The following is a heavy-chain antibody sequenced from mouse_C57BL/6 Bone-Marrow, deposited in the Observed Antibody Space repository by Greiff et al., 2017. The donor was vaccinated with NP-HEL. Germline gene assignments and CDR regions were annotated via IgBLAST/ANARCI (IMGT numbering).Heavy chain of an antibody. D-gene: IGHD2-1*01. CDR3: ARNGDLLEAY. CDR2: IDPSDSYT. Sequence: QVQLQQSGAELVRPGTSVKLSCKASGYTFTSSWMHWVKQRPGQGLEWIGVIDPSDSYTNYNQKFKGKATLTVDTSSSTAYMQLSSLTAEDSAVYYWARNGDLLEAYWGQGTLVTVSA. J-gene: IGHJ3*01. V-gene: IGHV1-59*01. CDR1: GYTFTSSW.